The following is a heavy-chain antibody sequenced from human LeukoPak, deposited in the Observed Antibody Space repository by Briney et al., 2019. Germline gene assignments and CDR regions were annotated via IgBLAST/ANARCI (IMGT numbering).Heavy chain of an antibody. CDR3: VSCVAVAGSDAFDI. D-gene: IGHD6-19*01. CDR1: GFTFSSYW. CDR2: IHSDGSTT. J-gene: IGHJ3*02. V-gene: IGHV3-74*01. Sequence: PGGSLRLSCAASGFTFSSYWMHWVRQAPGKGLVWVSRIHSDGSTTSYADSVKGRFTISRDNAKNTLYLQMNSLRVEDTAVYYCVSCVAVAGSDAFDIWGQGTMVTVSS.